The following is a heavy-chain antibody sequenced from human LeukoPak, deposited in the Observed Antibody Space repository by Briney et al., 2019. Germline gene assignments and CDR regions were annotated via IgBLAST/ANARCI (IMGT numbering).Heavy chain of an antibody. CDR1: GFSFGDYG. CDR3: TSYSSSWYGPR. J-gene: IGHJ4*02. V-gene: IGHV3-49*03. CDR2: IRSKAYGGTT. Sequence: GGSLRLSCTASGFSFGDYGLSWFRQAPGKGLEWVGFIRSKAYGGTTEYAASVKGRFTISRDDSKSIAYLQMNSLKTEDTAVYYCTSYSSSWYGPRWGQGTLVTVSS. D-gene: IGHD6-13*01.